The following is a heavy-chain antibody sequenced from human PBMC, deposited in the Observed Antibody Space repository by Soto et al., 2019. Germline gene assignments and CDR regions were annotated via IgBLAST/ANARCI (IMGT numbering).Heavy chain of an antibody. V-gene: IGHV4-59*01. CDR1: GCSISSYY. Sequence: PSETLSLTCTVSGCSISSYYWSWIRQPPGKGLEWIGYIYYSGSTNYNPSLKSRVTISVDTSKNQFSLKLSSVTAADTAVYYCARGQRGGYFDWFMDVWGKGTTVTVSS. D-gene: IGHD3-9*01. CDR3: ARGQRGGYFDWFMDV. CDR2: IYYSGST. J-gene: IGHJ6*03.